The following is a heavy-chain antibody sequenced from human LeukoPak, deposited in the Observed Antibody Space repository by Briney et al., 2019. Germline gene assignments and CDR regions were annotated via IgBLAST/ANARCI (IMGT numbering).Heavy chain of an antibody. J-gene: IGHJ3*02. CDR3: ARATYQGESDAFDI. D-gene: IGHD3-10*01. V-gene: IGHV3-48*03. Sequence: GGSLRLSCAASGSTFSSYEMNWVRQAPGKGLEWVSYISSSGSTIYYADSVKGRFTISRDNAKNSLYLQMNSLRAEDTAVYYCARATYQGESDAFDIWGQGTMVTVSS. CDR2: ISSSGSTI. CDR1: GSTFSSYE.